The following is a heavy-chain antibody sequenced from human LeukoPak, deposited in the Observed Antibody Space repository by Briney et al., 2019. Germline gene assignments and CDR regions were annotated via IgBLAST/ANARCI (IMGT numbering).Heavy chain of an antibody. Sequence: GRSLRLSCAASGFTFSSYSMNWVRQAPGKGLEWVSSISSSSSYIYYADSVKGRFTISGDNAKNSLYLQMNSLRAEDTAVYYCARETVTSDYWGQGTLVTVSS. CDR2: ISSSSSYI. V-gene: IGHV3-21*01. CDR3: ARETVTSDY. CDR1: GFTFSSYS. D-gene: IGHD4-17*01. J-gene: IGHJ4*02.